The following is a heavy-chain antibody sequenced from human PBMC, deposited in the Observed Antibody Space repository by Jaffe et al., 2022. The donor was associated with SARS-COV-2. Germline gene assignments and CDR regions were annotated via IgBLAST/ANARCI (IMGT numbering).Heavy chain of an antibody. CDR2: ISYDGSNK. CDR3: ANVPDSYGDYEDHPNAFDI. V-gene: IGHV3-30*18. D-gene: IGHD4-17*01. J-gene: IGHJ3*02. CDR1: GFTFSSYG. Sequence: QVQLVESGGGVVQPGRSLRLSCAASGFTFSSYGMHWVRQAPGKGLEWVAVISYDGSNKYYADSVKGRFTISRDNSKNTLYLQMNSLRAEDTAVYYCANVPDSYGDYEDHPNAFDIWGQGTMVTVSS.